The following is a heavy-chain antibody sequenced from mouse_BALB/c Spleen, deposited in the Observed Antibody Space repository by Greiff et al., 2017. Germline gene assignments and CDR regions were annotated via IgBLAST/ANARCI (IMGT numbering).Heavy chain of an antibody. Sequence: QVQLKESGPELVKPGASVRISCKASGYTFTSYYIHWVKQRPGQGLEWIGWIYPGNVNTKYNEKFKGKATLTADKSSSTAYMQLSSLTSEDSAVYFCARAGQFAYWGQGTLVTVSA. J-gene: IGHJ3*01. CDR3: ARAGQFAY. CDR1: GYTFTSYY. CDR2: IYPGNVNT. V-gene: IGHV1S56*01.